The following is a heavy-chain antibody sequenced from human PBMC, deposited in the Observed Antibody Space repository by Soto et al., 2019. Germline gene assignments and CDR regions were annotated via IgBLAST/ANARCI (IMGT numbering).Heavy chain of an antibody. CDR1: GGSISSSNW. J-gene: IGHJ6*02. CDR3: ARDATPYYYGMDV. CDR2: IYHSGST. V-gene: IGHV4-4*02. D-gene: IGHD2-15*01. Sequence: TLSLTCAVSGGSISSSNWWSWVRQPPGKGLEWIGEIYHSGSTNYNPSLKSRVTISVDKSKNQFSLKLSSVTAADTAVYYCARDATPYYYGMDVWGQGTTVTVSS.